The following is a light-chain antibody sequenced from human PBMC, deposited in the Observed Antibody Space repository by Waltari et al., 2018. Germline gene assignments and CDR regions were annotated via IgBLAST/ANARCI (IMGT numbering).Light chain of an antibody. CDR2: GAS. CDR1: PSVSSSY. J-gene: IGKJ1*01. Sequence: EIVLTQSPGTLSLSPGERATLSCRASPSVSSSYLAWYQQKPGQAPRLRIYGASSRATGIPDRVSGSGSGTDFTLTISRLEPEDFAVYYCQQYGSSPVTFGQGTKVEIK. V-gene: IGKV3-20*01. CDR3: QQYGSSPVT.